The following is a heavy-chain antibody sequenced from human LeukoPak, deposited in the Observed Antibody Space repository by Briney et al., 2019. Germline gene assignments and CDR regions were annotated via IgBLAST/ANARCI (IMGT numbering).Heavy chain of an antibody. Sequence: GGSLRLSCAASGFTFSSYGMHWVRQALGKGLEWVAFIRYDGSNKYYADSVKGRFTISRDNSKNTLYLQMNSLRAEDTAVYYCAKDNAESYYDILTGYYTPRGYFDYWGQGTLVTVSS. V-gene: IGHV3-30*02. CDR1: GFTFSSYG. J-gene: IGHJ4*02. CDR2: IRYDGSNK. CDR3: AKDNAESYYDILTGYYTPRGYFDY. D-gene: IGHD3-9*01.